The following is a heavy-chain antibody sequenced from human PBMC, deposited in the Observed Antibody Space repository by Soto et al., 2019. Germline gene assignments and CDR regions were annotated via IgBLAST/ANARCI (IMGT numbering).Heavy chain of an antibody. CDR2: ISYDGSNK. D-gene: IGHD3-3*01. V-gene: IGHV3-30*03. Sequence: GGSLRLSCAASGFTFSSYGMHWVRQAPGKGLEWVAVISYDGSNKYYADSVKGRFTISRDNSKNTLYLQMNSLRAEDTAVYYCARVILEWIDAFDIWGQGTMVTVSS. CDR1: GFTFSSYG. J-gene: IGHJ3*02. CDR3: ARVILEWIDAFDI.